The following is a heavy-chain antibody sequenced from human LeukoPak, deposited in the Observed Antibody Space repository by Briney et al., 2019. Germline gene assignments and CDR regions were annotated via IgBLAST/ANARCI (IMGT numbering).Heavy chain of an antibody. J-gene: IGHJ5*02. CDR2: INPNSGGT. Sequence: ASVKVSCKASGYTFTGYYIHWVRQAPGQGLEWMGWINPNSGGTNYAQNFQGRVTLTRDTSISTAYMDLSRLTSDDTAVYYCARVDTLLDPWGQGTLVTVSS. D-gene: IGHD2/OR15-2a*01. CDR3: ARVDTLLDP. V-gene: IGHV1-2*02. CDR1: GYTFTGYY.